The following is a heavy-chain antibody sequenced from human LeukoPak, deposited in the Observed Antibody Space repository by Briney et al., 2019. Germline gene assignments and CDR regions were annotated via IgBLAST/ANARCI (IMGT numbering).Heavy chain of an antibody. CDR3: ARDKTYYYDSSGYYYFDY. Sequence: PSETLSLTCTVSGGSISSYYWSWIRQPPGKGLEWIGYIYYSGSTNYNPSLKSRVTISVDTSKNQFSLKLSSVTAADTAVYYCARDKTYYYDSSGYYYFDYWGQGTLVTVSS. CDR1: GGSISSYY. CDR2: IYYSGST. V-gene: IGHV4-59*12. J-gene: IGHJ4*02. D-gene: IGHD3-22*01.